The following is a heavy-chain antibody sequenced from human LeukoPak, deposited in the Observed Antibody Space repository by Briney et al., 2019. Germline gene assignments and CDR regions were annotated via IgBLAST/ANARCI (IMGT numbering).Heavy chain of an antibody. CDR1: GFTFSSYS. CDR3: ARDPLDRRYAFDI. CDR2: ISRSSSYI. Sequence: GGSLRLSCAASGFTFSSYSMNWVRQAPGKGLEWVSSISRSSSYIYYADSVKGRFTISRDNAKNSLYLQMSSLRAENTAVYYCARDPLDRRYAFDIWGQGTLVTVSS. V-gene: IGHV3-21*01. J-gene: IGHJ3*02. D-gene: IGHD1-1*01.